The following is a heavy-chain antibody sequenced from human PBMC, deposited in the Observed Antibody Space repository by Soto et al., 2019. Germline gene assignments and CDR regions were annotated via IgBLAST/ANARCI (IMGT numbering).Heavy chain of an antibody. Sequence: DVQLVESGGGLVQPGRSLRLSCAASGLKFSDYWMSWVRQAPGKGLEWVGNIKHDTSEAHYADSVKGRFTITRDNIKNFLFLQMNGLRSDDTASYYCARDGLLFSGPYRPSRFDYWGLGTLVTVSS. CDR3: ARDGLLFSGPYRPSRFDY. CDR1: GLKFSDYW. J-gene: IGHJ4*02. CDR2: IKHDTSEA. D-gene: IGHD3-16*02. V-gene: IGHV3-7*03.